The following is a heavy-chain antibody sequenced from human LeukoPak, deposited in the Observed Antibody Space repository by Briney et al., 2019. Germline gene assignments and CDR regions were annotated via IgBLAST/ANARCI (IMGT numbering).Heavy chain of an antibody. CDR2: IYYSGST. V-gene: IGHV4-59*01. J-gene: IGHJ5*02. CDR1: GGSISHCY. CDR3: ARGYYDSSGYLISYNWFDP. Sequence: SETLSLTCTVSGGSISHCYWSWIRQPPGKGLEWIGYIYYSGSTNYNPSLKSRVTISVDTPKNQFSLKLSSVTAADTAVYYCARGYYDSSGYLISYNWFDPWGQGTLVTVSS. D-gene: IGHD3-22*01.